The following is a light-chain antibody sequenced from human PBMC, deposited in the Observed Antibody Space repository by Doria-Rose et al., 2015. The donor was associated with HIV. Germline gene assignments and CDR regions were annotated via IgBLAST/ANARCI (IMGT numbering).Light chain of an antibody. V-gene: IGKV4-1*01. CDR1: QSLLYTSKNY. CDR3: QQYYDTPS. CDR2: WAS. J-gene: IGKJ3*01. Sequence: TQSPESLGMSLGERATLNCKSNQSLLYTSKNYLAWYQQKPGQPPKLLIYWASTRQSGVPARFSGSGSGTDFTLTISSLEAEDAAVYYCQQYYDTPSFGPGTTVDIK.